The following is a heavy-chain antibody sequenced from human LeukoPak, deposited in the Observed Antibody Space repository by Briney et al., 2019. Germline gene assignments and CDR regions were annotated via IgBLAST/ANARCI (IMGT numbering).Heavy chain of an antibody. CDR2: IIPIFGTA. Sequence: SVKVSCKASGGTFSSYAISWVRQAPGQGLEWMGGIIPIFGTANYAQKFQGRVTITTDESTGTAYMELSSLRSEDTAVYYCARGAYYDSSGYYYPDAFDIWGQGTMVTVSS. V-gene: IGHV1-69*05. CDR1: GGTFSSYA. D-gene: IGHD3-22*01. J-gene: IGHJ3*02. CDR3: ARGAYYDSSGYYYPDAFDI.